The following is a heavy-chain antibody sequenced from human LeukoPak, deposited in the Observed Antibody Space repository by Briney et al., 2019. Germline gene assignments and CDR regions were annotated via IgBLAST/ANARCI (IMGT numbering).Heavy chain of an antibody. CDR3: ARQYSSSWYDY. CDR2: IYPGDSDT. V-gene: IGHV5-51*01. D-gene: IGHD6-13*01. Sequence: GESLKISCKGSGYSFTSYWIGWVRQMPEKGLEWMGIIYPGDSDTRYSSSFQGQVTISADKSISTAYLQWSSLKASDTAMYYCARQYSSSWYDYWGQGTLVTVSS. CDR1: GYSFTSYW. J-gene: IGHJ4*02.